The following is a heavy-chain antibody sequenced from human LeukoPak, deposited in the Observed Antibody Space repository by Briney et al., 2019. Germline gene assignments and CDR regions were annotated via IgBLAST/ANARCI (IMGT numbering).Heavy chain of an antibody. D-gene: IGHD3-22*01. Sequence: SETLSLTCAVSGGSISSYYWSWIRQPPGKGLEWIGYIYYSGSTNYNPSLKSRVTISVDTSKNQFSLKLSSVTAADTAVYYCASRSSNYYDSSGHSPGADDAFDIWGQGTMVTVSS. CDR2: IYYSGST. V-gene: IGHV4-59*08. CDR1: GGSISSYY. J-gene: IGHJ3*02. CDR3: ASRSSNYYDSSGHSPGADDAFDI.